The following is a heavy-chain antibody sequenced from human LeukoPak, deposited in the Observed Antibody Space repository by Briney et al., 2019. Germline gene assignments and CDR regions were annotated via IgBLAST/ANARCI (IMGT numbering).Heavy chain of an antibody. Sequence: GGSLRLSCAASGFTLSSYGMNWVRQAPEKGLEWVSYIGTSSSTIYYADSVKGRFTISRDNARNSLYLQMNSLRDEDTAVYYCARHDFGGNSGDYWGQGTLVTVSS. CDR2: IGTSSSTI. V-gene: IGHV3-48*02. CDR3: ARHDFGGNSGDY. D-gene: IGHD4-23*01. J-gene: IGHJ4*02. CDR1: GFTLSSYG.